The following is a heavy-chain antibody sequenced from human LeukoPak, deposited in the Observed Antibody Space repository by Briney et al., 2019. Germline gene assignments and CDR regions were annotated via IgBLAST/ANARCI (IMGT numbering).Heavy chain of an antibody. CDR3: AGTSTVVTREAFDI. Sequence: SETLSLTCTVSGGSISSYYWSWIRQPPGKGLEWIGYIYYSGSTNYNPSLKSRVTISVDTSKNQFSLKLSSVTAADTAVYYCAGTSTVVTREAFDIWGQGTMVTVSS. CDR2: IYYSGST. D-gene: IGHD4-23*01. CDR1: GGSISSYY. V-gene: IGHV4-59*08. J-gene: IGHJ3*02.